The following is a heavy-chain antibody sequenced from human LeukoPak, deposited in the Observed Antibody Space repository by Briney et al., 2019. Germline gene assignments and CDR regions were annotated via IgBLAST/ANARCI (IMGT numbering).Heavy chain of an antibody. CDR1: GFTFSSYG. D-gene: IGHD6-19*01. CDR3: ARLKAVAGTAYYFDY. J-gene: IGHJ4*02. Sequence: GGSLRLSCAASGFTFSSYGMHWVRQAPGKGLEWVAFIRYDGSNKNYADSVKGRFTISRDNSKNTLYLQMNSLRADDTALYYCARLKAVAGTAYYFDYWGQGTLVTVSS. V-gene: IGHV3-30*02. CDR2: IRYDGSNK.